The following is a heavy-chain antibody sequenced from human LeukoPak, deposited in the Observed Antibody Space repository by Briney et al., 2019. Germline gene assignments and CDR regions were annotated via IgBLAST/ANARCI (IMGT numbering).Heavy chain of an antibody. V-gene: IGHV3-21*01. CDR2: ISSSSSYI. J-gene: IGHJ4*02. Sequence: GGSLRLSCAASGFTFSSYSMNWVRQAPGKGLEWVSSISSSSSYIYYADSVKGRFTISRDNAKNSLYLQMNSLRAEDTAVYYCAKSAVRGLPVLGNWGQGTLVTVSS. CDR1: GFTFSSYS. D-gene: IGHD2-21*02. CDR3: AKSAVRGLPVLGN.